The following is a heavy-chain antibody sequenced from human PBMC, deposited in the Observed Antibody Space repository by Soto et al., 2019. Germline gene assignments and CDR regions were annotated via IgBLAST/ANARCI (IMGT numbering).Heavy chain of an antibody. CDR3: ARSSAYEGRLDN. J-gene: IGHJ4*02. CDR1: GGSISSYY. D-gene: IGHD3-3*01. CDR2: IYYSGST. V-gene: IGHV4-59*01. Sequence: SETLSRACIVSGGSISSYYWSWLRQPPGKGLEWIGYIYYSGSTNYNPSLKGRVTISVDTSKNQFSLNLSSVTAADTAVYYCARSSAYEGRLDNWGQGTLVTVSS.